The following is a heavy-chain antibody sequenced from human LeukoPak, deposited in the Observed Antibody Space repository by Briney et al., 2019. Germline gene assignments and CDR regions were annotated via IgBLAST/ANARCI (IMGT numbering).Heavy chain of an antibody. CDR1: GGSISSYY. Sequence: SETLSLTCTVSGGSISSYYWSWIRQPPGKGLEWIGYIYYSGSTNYNPSLKSRVTISVDTSKNQFSLKLSTVTAADTAVYYCARAGDCGGDCYMSRFDPWGQGTLVTVSS. CDR3: ARAGDCGGDCYMSRFDP. V-gene: IGHV4-59*01. D-gene: IGHD2-21*02. CDR2: IYYSGST. J-gene: IGHJ5*02.